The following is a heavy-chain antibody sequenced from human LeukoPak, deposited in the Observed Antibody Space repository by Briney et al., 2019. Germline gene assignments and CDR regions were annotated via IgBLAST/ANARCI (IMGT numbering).Heavy chain of an antibody. CDR3: ARGGEEYCSSTSCYYFDY. Sequence: PSETLSLTCTVSGGSISSGGYYWSWIRQPPGKGLEWIGYIYHSGSTYYNPSLKSRVTISVDRSKNQFSLKLSSVTAADTAVYYCARGGEEYCSSTSCYYFDYWGQGTLVTVSS. CDR2: IYHSGST. CDR1: GGSISSGGYY. V-gene: IGHV4-30-2*01. D-gene: IGHD2-2*01. J-gene: IGHJ4*02.